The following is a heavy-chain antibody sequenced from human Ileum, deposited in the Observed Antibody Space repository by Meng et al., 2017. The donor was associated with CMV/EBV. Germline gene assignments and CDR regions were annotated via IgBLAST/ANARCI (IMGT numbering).Heavy chain of an antibody. Sequence: AAGFTFSGYWMSWVRQVQGKGLEWVANIKQYGSERYYVDSVKGRFTLSRDNAQNSLYLQMNSLRAEDTAVYYCARALVRFTVFGVGTWGQGTLVTVSS. CDR3: ARALVRFTVFGVGT. V-gene: IGHV3-7*01. CDR2: IKQYGSER. J-gene: IGHJ5*02. CDR1: GFTFSGYW. D-gene: IGHD3-3*01.